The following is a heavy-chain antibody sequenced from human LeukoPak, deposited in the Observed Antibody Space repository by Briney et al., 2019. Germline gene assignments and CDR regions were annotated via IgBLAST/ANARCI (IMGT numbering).Heavy chain of an antibody. D-gene: IGHD6-19*01. J-gene: IGHJ4*02. CDR1: GFSFRSQA. CDR3: AKDARRSDGWYFFDH. CDR2: ISDSGDTT. V-gene: IGHV3-23*01. Sequence: GGSLRLSCAASGFSFRSQAMGWVRQAPGKGLEWVSVISDSGDTTYYADSVKGRFTISRDNSKNTLYLQMNSLRAEDTAIYYCAKDARRSDGWYFFDHWGQGALVTVSS.